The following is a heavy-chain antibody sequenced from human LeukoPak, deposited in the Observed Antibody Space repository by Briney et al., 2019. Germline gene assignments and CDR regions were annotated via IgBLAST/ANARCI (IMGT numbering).Heavy chain of an antibody. V-gene: IGHV1-69*13. Sequence: ASVKVSCKASGGTFSSYAISWVRQAPGQGLEWMGGIIPIFGTANYAQKFQGRVTITADESTSTAYMELSSLRSEDTAVYYCARGSYSSGWYRGYYFDYWGQGTLVTVSS. CDR2: IIPIFGTA. J-gene: IGHJ4*02. D-gene: IGHD6-19*01. CDR1: GGTFSSYA. CDR3: ARGSYSSGWYRGYYFDY.